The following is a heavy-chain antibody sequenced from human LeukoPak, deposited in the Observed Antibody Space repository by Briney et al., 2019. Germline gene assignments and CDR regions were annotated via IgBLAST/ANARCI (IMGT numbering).Heavy chain of an antibody. CDR2: IYYSGTT. CDR1: GASISSYF. Sequence: PSETLSLTCSVSGASISSYFWSWIRQPPGKGLEWIGYIYYSGTTNYNPSLKSRIAIPLDTSKKQFSLRMRSVTAADTAVYYCARSTSGYYSKHYYFYMDVWGKGTTVTVSS. V-gene: IGHV4-59*01. CDR3: ARSTSGYYSKHYYFYMDV. D-gene: IGHD3-22*01. J-gene: IGHJ6*03.